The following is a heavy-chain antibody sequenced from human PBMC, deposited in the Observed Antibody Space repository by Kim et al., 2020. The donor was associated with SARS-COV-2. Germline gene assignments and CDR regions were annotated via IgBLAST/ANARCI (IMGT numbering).Heavy chain of an antibody. V-gene: IGHV3-74*03. Sequence: GGSLRLSCAASGFSFSTYWMHWVRQAPGKGLVWVSRVDPPGFLTTYADSVKGRFTISRDNAKNTLYLQMNSLRVEDTAVYYCASSEPIIFGTLKFDPWGRGTLVTVSS. J-gene: IGHJ5*02. CDR1: GFSFSTYW. CDR3: ASSEPIIFGTLKFDP. D-gene: IGHD3-9*01. CDR2: VDPPGFLT.